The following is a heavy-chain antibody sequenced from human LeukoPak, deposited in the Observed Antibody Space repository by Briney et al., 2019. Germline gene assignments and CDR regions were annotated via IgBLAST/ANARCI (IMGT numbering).Heavy chain of an antibody. CDR2: ISSSSSYI. CDR1: GFTFSSYS. D-gene: IGHD4-17*01. V-gene: IGHV3-21*01. CDR3: ARDHADYGDYGSVSYYGMDV. Sequence: GGSLRLSCAASGFTFSSYSMNWVRQAPGKGLEWVSSISSSSSYIYYADSVKGRFTISRDNAKNSLYLQMNSLRAEDTAVYYCARDHADYGDYGSVSYYGMDVWGQGTTVTVSS. J-gene: IGHJ6*02.